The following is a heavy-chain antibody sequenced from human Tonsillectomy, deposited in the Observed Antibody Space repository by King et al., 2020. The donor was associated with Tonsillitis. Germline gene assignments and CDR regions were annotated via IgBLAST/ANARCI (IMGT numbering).Heavy chain of an antibody. CDR2: ISGSGSST. Sequence: VQLVESGGGLVQPGGSLRLSCAASGFTFSSYAMIWVRQAPGKGLEWVSAISGSGSSTYFTDSVQGRFTISRDNPKNTMYLQMNSLRAEDTAIYYCAKDTTRTRIAAATDHWGQGTLVTVSS. CDR1: GFTFSSYA. CDR3: AKDTTRTRIAAATDH. V-gene: IGHV3-23*04. J-gene: IGHJ4*02. D-gene: IGHD6-13*01.